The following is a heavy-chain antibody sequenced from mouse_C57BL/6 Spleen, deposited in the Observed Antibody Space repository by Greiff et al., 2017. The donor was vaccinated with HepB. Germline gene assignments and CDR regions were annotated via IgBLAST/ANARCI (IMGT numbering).Heavy chain of an antibody. Sequence: VQLQQSGPELVKPGASVKISCKASGYTFTDYYMNWVKQSHGKSLEWIGDINPNNGGTSYNQKFKGKATLTVDKSSSTAYMELRSLTSEDSAVYYCAREGNYVNAMDYWGQGTSVTVSS. CDR2: INPNNGGT. CDR1: GYTFTDYY. V-gene: IGHV1-26*01. J-gene: IGHJ4*01. CDR3: AREGNYVNAMDY. D-gene: IGHD2-1*01.